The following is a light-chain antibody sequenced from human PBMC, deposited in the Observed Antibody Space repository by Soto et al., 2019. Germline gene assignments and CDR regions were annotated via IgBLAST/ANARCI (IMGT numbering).Light chain of an antibody. CDR2: NSS. CDR1: QSVRSNY. Sequence: EIVLTQSPGTISLSPGERATLSCRASQSVRSNYLAWYQQKPGQAPRLLIYNSSTRATGIPDRFSGSGSGTDFTLTISRLEPEDFALYYCQQYRDLPQTFGQGTHVEIK. CDR3: QQYRDLPQT. J-gene: IGKJ1*01. V-gene: IGKV3-20*01.